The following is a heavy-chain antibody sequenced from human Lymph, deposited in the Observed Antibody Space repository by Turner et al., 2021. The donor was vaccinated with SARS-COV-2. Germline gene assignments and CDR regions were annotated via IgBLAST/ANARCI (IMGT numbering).Heavy chain of an antibody. D-gene: IGHD2-8*01. V-gene: IGHV4-39*01. Sequence: QLQLQESGPGLVKPSETLSLTCTVSGGSISSSSYYWGWIRQPPGKGLEWIVSIYYSGSTYYNPSLKSRVTISVDTSKNQFSLKLSSVTAADTAVYYCARAPFIIVLMMYASGYFDNWGQGTLVTVSS. CDR3: ARAPFIIVLMMYASGYFDN. CDR2: IYYSGST. CDR1: GGSISSSSYY. J-gene: IGHJ4*02.